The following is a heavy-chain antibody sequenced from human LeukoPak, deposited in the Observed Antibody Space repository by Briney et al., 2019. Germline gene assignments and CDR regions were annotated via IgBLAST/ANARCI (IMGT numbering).Heavy chain of an antibody. CDR1: GFTFSSYA. J-gene: IGHJ5*02. V-gene: IGHV4-39*07. CDR3: AREYGSGSYYNKPLGP. D-gene: IGHD3-10*01. CDR2: IYYSGST. Sequence: GSLRLSCAASGFTFSSYAMSWVRQPPGKGLEWIGSIYYSGSTYYNPSLKSRVTISVDTSKNQFSLKLSSVTAADTAVYYCAREYGSGSYYNKPLGPWGQGTLVTVSS.